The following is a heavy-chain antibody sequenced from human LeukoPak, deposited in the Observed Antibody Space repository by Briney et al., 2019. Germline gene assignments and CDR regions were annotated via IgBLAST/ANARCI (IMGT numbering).Heavy chain of an antibody. D-gene: IGHD4-23*01. CDR1: RGSISSVGHY. Sequence: SETLSLTCTVSRGSISSVGHYWSWIRQHPGKGLEWLGHIYYSGSTDYNPSLKSRVTISVDTSKNQFSLKLSSVSAADTAVYYCARASYGGNGRYYGMDVWGQGTTVAVSS. CDR3: ARASYGGNGRYYGMDV. CDR2: IYYSGST. V-gene: IGHV4-31*03. J-gene: IGHJ6*02.